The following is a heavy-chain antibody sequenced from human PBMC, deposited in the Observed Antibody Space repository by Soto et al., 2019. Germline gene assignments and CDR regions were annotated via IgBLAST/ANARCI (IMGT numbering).Heavy chain of an antibody. J-gene: IGHJ4*02. Sequence: ASVNVSFKASGYTFTHYAMHWVRQAPGQRLEWMGWINTGNGNTKYSQKFQGRVTITTDTSASTAYMELSSLRSEDTAVYYCASDGAVAGDTNFDYWGQGTLVTVSS. V-gene: IGHV1-3*04. CDR2: INTGNGNT. CDR1: GYTFTHYA. CDR3: ASDGAVAGDTNFDY. D-gene: IGHD6-19*01.